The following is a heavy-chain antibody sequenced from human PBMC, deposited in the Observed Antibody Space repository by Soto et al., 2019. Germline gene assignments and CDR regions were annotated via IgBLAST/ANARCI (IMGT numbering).Heavy chain of an antibody. V-gene: IGHV1-69*13. D-gene: IGHD3-3*01. J-gene: IGHJ4*02. CDR1: GGTFSSYA. CDR3: ASPGENYDFWSGYRFDY. CDR2: IIPIFGTA. Sequence: ASVKVSCKASGGTFSSYAISWVRQAPGQGLEWMGGIIPIFGTANYAQKFQGRVTITADESTSTAYMELSSLRSEDTAVYYCASPGENYDFWSGYRFDYWGQGTLVTVSS.